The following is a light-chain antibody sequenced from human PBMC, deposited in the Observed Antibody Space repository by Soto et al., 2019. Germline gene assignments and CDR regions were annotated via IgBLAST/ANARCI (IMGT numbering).Light chain of an antibody. CDR1: QAVPNT. CDR3: QQDKTYPRT. V-gene: IGKV1-9*01. Sequence: DIPLTQSPSFMSASVGDRATITCRPSQAVPNTTAWYQQKPGKPPKLLIYEESTLHSGVPSRFSGRKSGTQFTLTIDSLQPEDFATYYCQQDKTYPRTFGGGTKVEIK. J-gene: IGKJ4*01. CDR2: EES.